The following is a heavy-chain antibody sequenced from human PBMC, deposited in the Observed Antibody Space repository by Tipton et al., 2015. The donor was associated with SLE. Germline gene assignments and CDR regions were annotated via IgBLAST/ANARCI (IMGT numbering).Heavy chain of an antibody. CDR3: AKAFRWLQFGTGSDY. D-gene: IGHD5-24*01. J-gene: IGHJ4*02. CDR1: GFTFDDYA. Sequence: SLRLSCAASGFTFDDYAMHWVRQAPGKGLEWVSGISWNSGIIAYADSVKGRFTISRDNAKNSLYLQMNSLRAEDTALYYCAKAFRWLQFGTGSDYWGQGTLVTVSS. CDR2: ISWNSGII. V-gene: IGHV3-9*01.